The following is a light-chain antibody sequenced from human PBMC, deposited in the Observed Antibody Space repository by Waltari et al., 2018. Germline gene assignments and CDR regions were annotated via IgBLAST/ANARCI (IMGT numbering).Light chain of an antibody. J-gene: IGKJ4*01. CDR1: QNLLYNSDNKNY. CDR3: QQYYSTPLT. CDR2: WAS. Sequence: DIVMTQSPDSLAVSLGERVTTNCRSSQNLLYNSDNKNYLAWFQQKPGQPPKLLIYWASTRESGVPDRFSGSGAGTEFTLTISSLQAADVAVYYCQQYYSTPLTFGGGTKVEIK. V-gene: IGKV4-1*01.